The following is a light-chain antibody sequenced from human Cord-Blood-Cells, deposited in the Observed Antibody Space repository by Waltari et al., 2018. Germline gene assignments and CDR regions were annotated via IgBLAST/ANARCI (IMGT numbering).Light chain of an antibody. CDR3: SSYTSSSLYV. J-gene: IGLJ1*01. CDR1: SSDVGGYNY. CDR2: DVS. Sequence: QSALTQPASVSGSPGQSITISCTGTSSDVGGYNYFPWDQQHPGKDPKLMIYDVSKRHAVVSYSVSGYKSGNTAFLAISGLQAEDEADYYCSSYTSSSLYVFGTGTKVTVL. V-gene: IGLV2-14*01.